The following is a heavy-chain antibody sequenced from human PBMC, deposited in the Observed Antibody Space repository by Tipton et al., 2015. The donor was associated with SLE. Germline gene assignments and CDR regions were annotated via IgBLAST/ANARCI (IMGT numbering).Heavy chain of an antibody. D-gene: IGHD4-23*01. Sequence: TLSLTCTVSGGSISSYYWNWIRQLPGKGMEWIGYKSYGGSTNYNPSLKSRVTISVDTPKNQFTLTLSSVTAADTAVYYCARGGLGGNSRYYYYYGMDVWGQGTTVTVSS. CDR1: GGSISSYY. CDR3: ARGGLGGNSRYYYYYGMDV. V-gene: IGHV4-59*08. CDR2: KSYGGST. J-gene: IGHJ6*02.